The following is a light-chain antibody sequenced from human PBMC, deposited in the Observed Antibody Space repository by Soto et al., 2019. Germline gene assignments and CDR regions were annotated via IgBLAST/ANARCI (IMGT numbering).Light chain of an antibody. CDR1: QSISNW. V-gene: IGKV1-5*03. CDR2: KAS. CDR3: QRYDSYSPT. Sequence: DIQMTQSPSTLSASVGDRVTITCRASQSISNWLAWYQQKPGQAPELLIYKASSLESGVPSKFSCSGSGTDFTLTISSLQPYDFATSDCQRYDSYSPTCGQGTKVEIK. J-gene: IGKJ1*01.